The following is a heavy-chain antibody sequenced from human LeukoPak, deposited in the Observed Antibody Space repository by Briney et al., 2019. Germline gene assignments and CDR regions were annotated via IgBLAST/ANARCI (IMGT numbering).Heavy chain of an antibody. Sequence: ASETLSLACTVSGGSISSYYWSWIRQPPGKGLEWIGYIYYSGSTNYNPSLKSRFTISVDTSKNQFSLKLSSVTAADTAVYYCARSSSRYDFWSGDFDYWGQGTLVTVSS. V-gene: IGHV4-59*01. CDR3: ARSSSRYDFWSGDFDY. D-gene: IGHD3-3*01. CDR2: IYYSGST. CDR1: GGSISSYY. J-gene: IGHJ4*02.